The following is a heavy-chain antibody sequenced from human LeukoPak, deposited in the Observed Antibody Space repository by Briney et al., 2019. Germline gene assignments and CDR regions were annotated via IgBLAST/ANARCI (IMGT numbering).Heavy chain of an antibody. D-gene: IGHD3-22*01. J-gene: IGHJ4*02. CDR2: INSDGSST. Sequence: GGSLRLSCAASGFTFNSYWMHWVRQAPAKGLVWVSRINSDGSSTNYADSVKGRFTISRDNAKNTLFPQMNSLRDEDTAVYYCARSTRRYSYDSSGYYHPDDFDYWGQGTLVTVSS. CDR3: ARSTRRYSYDSSGYYHPDDFDY. CDR1: GFTFNSYW. V-gene: IGHV3-74*01.